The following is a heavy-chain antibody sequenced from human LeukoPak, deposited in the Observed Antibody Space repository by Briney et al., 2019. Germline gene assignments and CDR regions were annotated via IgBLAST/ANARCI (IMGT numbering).Heavy chain of an antibody. J-gene: IGHJ3*02. CDR2: IWYDGSNK. CDR3: ARELGII. CDR1: GFTFSSYG. Sequence: GESLKISCAASGFTFSSYGMHWVRQAPGKGLEWVAVIWYDGSNKYYADSVKGRFTISRENSKNTRYLQMNSLRAEDTAVYYCARELGIIWGQGTMVTVSS. V-gene: IGHV3-33*01.